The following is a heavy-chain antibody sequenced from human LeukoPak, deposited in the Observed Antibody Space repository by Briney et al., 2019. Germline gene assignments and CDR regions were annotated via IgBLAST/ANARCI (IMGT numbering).Heavy chain of an antibody. D-gene: IGHD3-22*01. J-gene: IGHJ6*03. Sequence: PGGSLRLSCAASGFTFSSYWMSWVRQAPGKGLEWVANIKQDGSEKYYVDSVKGRFTISRDNAKNSLYLHMNSLRAEDTAMYHCARDPTRPGGYYDSSGYPYNYYYNYMDVWGKGTTVTVSS. CDR1: GFTFSSYW. V-gene: IGHV3-7*01. CDR2: IKQDGSEK. CDR3: ARDPTRPGGYYDSSGYPYNYYYNYMDV.